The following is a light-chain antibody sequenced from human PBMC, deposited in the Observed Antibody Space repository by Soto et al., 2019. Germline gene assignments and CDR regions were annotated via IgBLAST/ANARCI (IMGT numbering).Light chain of an antibody. J-gene: IGKJ4*01. CDR2: RAS. Sequence: DIQMTQSPSSVSASVGDRVTITCRASQGVSSWLAWYQQKPGKTPSLPIYRASSLQSGVPSRFSGSGSGTDFTLTISSLQPEDFATYYCQQADRLPLTFGGGTKVDIK. CDR3: QQADRLPLT. CDR1: QGVSSW. V-gene: IGKV1D-12*01.